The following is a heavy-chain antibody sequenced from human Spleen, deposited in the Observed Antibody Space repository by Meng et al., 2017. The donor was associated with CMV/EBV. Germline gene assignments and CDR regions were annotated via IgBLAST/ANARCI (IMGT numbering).Heavy chain of an antibody. CDR2: VNSSKNT. V-gene: IGHV4-61*05. D-gene: IGHD3-3*01. CDR1: S. CDR3: ASADFWSCYWPTD. Sequence: SWGRRRQPPGQELKWIGYVNSSKNTNSTPYIRSRVPIAVDKSKNQFALKLSSVTDADTAVYSCASADFWSCYWPTDWGQGTLVTVSS. J-gene: IGHJ4*02.